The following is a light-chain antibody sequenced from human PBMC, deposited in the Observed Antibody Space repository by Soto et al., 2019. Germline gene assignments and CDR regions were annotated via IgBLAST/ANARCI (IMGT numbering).Light chain of an antibody. CDR1: QSISSH. V-gene: IGKV1-39*01. Sequence: DIRMTQSPSSLSASVGDTVTITCRASQSISSHLNWYQQKPGKAPRLFIYGASNLQSGVPSRFSGSGSGTEFTLTISSLLPEDFATYYCQQGYSTPVTFGQGTRLEIK. CDR3: QQGYSTPVT. CDR2: GAS. J-gene: IGKJ5*01.